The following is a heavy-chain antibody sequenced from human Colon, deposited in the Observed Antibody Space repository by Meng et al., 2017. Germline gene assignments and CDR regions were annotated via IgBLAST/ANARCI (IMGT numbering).Heavy chain of an antibody. CDR2: MNPNSGNT. CDR1: EYTFTSYD. V-gene: IGHV1-8*01. Sequence: QGQVVQSGGEVKKPGASVKVSCKASEYTFTSYDINWVRQATGQGLEWMGWMNPNSGNTGYAQKFQGRVTMTRNTAISTAYMELSRLRSEDTAVYYCARVEVGITSGDYWGQGTLVTVSS. CDR3: ARVEVGITSGDY. D-gene: IGHD1-26*01. J-gene: IGHJ4*02.